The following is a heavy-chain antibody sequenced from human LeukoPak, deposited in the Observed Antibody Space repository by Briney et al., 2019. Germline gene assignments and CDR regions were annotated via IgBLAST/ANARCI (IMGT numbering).Heavy chain of an antibody. D-gene: IGHD4-11*01. V-gene: IGHV3-30*04. CDR1: GFTFNIYA. J-gene: IGHJ5*02. CDR3: ARAGQLSFNYFDP. Sequence: GGSLRLSCAASGFTFNIYAMHWVRQAPGKGLEWVAVLSYDGSDKYYADSVQGRFTISRDNPKNTLYLQMNSLRTEDTVVYYCARAGQLSFNYFDPWGQGTLVTVSS. CDR2: LSYDGSDK.